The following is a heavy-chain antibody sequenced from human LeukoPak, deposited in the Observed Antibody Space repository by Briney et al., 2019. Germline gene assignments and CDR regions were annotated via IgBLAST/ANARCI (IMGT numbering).Heavy chain of an antibody. CDR1: GFTVNSNY. J-gene: IGHJ4*02. CDR3: ANRRWLVSSFDY. Sequence: PGGSLRLSCAALGFTVNSNYMTWVRQAPGKGLEWVSAISGSGDSSYYADSVKGRFTISRDNSKNTLYLQMNSLRAEDTAVYYCANRRWLVSSFDYWGQGTLVTVSS. D-gene: IGHD6-19*01. CDR2: ISGSGDSS. V-gene: IGHV3-23*01.